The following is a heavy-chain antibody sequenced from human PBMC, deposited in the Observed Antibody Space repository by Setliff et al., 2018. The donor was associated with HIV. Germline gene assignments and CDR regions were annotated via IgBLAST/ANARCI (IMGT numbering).Heavy chain of an antibody. V-gene: IGHV1-2*02. CDR2: INPDSGDT. CDR1: GYTFTGYY. CDR3: ASAATIFGVEYYYYLGMDV. J-gene: IGHJ6*02. D-gene: IGHD3-3*01. Sequence: ASVKVSCKASGYTFTGYYMHWVRQAPGQGLEWMGWINPDSGDTNYAQKFQDRVTMTRDTPVNIAYMELSRLRSDDTAVYYCASAATIFGVEYYYYLGMDVWGQGTTVTVSS.